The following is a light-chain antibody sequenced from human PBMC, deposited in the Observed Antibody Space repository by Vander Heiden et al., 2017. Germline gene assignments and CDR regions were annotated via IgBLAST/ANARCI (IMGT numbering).Light chain of an antibody. CDR1: QSISNW. Sequence: DVQMTQSPSTLPASVGDRVTITCRARQSISNWLAWDQQKPGKAPKLLIYKASNLESGVTSRFSGSGSGTEFTLTITGLQTDDFATYYGQQYNCIFGGGTKVEIK. CDR2: KAS. CDR3: QQYNCI. V-gene: IGKV1-5*03. J-gene: IGKJ4*01.